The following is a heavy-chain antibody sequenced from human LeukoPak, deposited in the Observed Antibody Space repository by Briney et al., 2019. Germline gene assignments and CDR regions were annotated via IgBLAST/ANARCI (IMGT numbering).Heavy chain of an antibody. CDR2: ISPYNGNT. D-gene: IGHD5-18*01. Sequence: ASVKVSCKASGGTFSSYAISWVRQAPGQGLEWMGWISPYNGNTNYAQKLQGRVTMTTDTSTSTAYMELSSLRSDDTAVYYCARGYSYVYYYGMDVWGQGTTVTVSS. J-gene: IGHJ6*02. V-gene: IGHV1-18*01. CDR3: ARGYSYVYYYGMDV. CDR1: GGTFSSYA.